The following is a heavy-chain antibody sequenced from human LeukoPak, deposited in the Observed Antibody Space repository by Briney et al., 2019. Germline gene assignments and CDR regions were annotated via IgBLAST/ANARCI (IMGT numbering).Heavy chain of an antibody. CDR1: GFSFSNAW. Sequence: GGSLRLSCAASGFSFSNAWMNWVRQAPGKGLEWVGRIKSKSDGGTIDYAAPVKGGFTISRDDSKNTVFLQMNSLETEDTAVYYCTTDFYDSSGLQYWGQGTLVTVSS. CDR3: TTDFYDSSGLQY. V-gene: IGHV3-15*07. J-gene: IGHJ4*02. CDR2: IKSKSDGGTI. D-gene: IGHD3-22*01.